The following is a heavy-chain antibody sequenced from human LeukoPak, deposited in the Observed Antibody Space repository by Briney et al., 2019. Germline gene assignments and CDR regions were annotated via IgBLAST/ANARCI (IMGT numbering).Heavy chain of an antibody. J-gene: IGHJ6*02. CDR1: GFTFSSYS. V-gene: IGHV3-21*01. Sequence: GGSLRLSCAASGFTFSSYSMNWVRQAPGKGLEWVSSISRSSSYIYYADSVKGRFTISRDNAKNSLYLQMNSLGAEDTAVYYCAKTPPPPQWLAYYYGMDVWGQGTTVTVSS. CDR2: ISRSSSYI. CDR3: AKTPPPPQWLAYYYGMDV. D-gene: IGHD6-19*01.